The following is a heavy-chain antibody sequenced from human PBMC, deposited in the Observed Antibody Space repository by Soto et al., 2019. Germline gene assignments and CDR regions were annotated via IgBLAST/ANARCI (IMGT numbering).Heavy chain of an antibody. CDR3: ARDATPIGYCSGGSCYNWFDP. J-gene: IGHJ5*02. Sequence: SETLSLTCTVSGGSISSGGYYWSWIRQHPGKGLEWIGYIYYSGSTYYNPSLKSRVTISVDTSKNQFSLKLSSVTAADTAVYYCARDATPIGYCSGGSCYNWFDPWGQGTLVTVSS. D-gene: IGHD2-15*01. V-gene: IGHV4-31*03. CDR1: GGSISSGGYY. CDR2: IYYSGST.